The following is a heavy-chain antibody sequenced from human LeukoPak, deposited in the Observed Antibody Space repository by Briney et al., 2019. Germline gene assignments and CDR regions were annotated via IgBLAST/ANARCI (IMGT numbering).Heavy chain of an antibody. Sequence: ASVKVSCKVSGYTLTELSMHWVRQAPGKGLEWMGGFDPEDGETIYAQKFQGRVTMTEDTSTDTAYMELSSLRSEDTAVYYCATVYYYDSSGYHQFDYWGQGTLVTASS. J-gene: IGHJ4*02. V-gene: IGHV1-24*01. D-gene: IGHD3-22*01. CDR2: FDPEDGET. CDR3: ATVYYYDSSGYHQFDY. CDR1: GYTLTELS.